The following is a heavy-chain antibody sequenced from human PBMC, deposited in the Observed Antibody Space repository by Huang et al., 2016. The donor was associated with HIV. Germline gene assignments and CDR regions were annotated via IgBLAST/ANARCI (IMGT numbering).Heavy chain of an antibody. J-gene: IGHJ3*02. Sequence: EVQLVESGGGLVKPGGSLRLSCAAFGFTFSDYSMSWVRQAPGKGLRWGSHISGISSYKYYVDSVKGRFAISMDNAKNLLFLQMNSLRAEDTAVYYCARRYNWNYVAHGFDIWGQGTMVTVSS. CDR3: ARRYNWNYVAHGFDI. CDR1: GFTFSDYS. CDR2: ISGISSYK. V-gene: IGHV3-21*01. D-gene: IGHD1-7*01.